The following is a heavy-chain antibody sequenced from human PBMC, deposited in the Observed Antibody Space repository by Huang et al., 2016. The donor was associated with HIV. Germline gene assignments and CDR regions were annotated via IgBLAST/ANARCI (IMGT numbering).Heavy chain of an antibody. CDR2: IYYKGST. Sequence: QLLLQESGPGLVQPSEALALTCAVSGGSIRSSDYHWGWIRQPPGKGLEWIGSIYYKGSTHYSPSLKSRVTIAVDTSKNLFFLNLTSMTAADTAVYYCARHREGPVAYYSGWGSHLNYMDVWGRGRTVVVSS. J-gene: IGHJ6*03. D-gene: IGHD3-10*01. CDR1: GGSIRSSDYH. CDR3: ARHREGPVAYYSGWGSHLNYMDV. V-gene: IGHV4-39*01.